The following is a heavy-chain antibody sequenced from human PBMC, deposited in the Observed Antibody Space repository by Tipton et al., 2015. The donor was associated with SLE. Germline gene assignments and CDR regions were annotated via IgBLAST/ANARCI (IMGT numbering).Heavy chain of an antibody. CDR1: GFTVFNNY. CDR2: MYDSGST. J-gene: IGHJ6*02. V-gene: IGHV4-59*02. D-gene: IGHD1-26*01. Sequence: LRLSCAASGFTVFNNYMSWVRQAPGKGLEWIGYMYDSGSTNYNPSLKSRVAISVDTSNNQFSLKLSSVTAADTAVYYCARRWDFYYGMDVWGQGTTVTVSS. CDR3: ARRWDFYYGMDV.